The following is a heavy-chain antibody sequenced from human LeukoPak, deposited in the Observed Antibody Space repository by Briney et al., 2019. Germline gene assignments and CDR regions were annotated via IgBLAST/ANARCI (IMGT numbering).Heavy chain of an antibody. J-gene: IGHJ4*02. Sequence: SETLSLTCTVSGGSISGYYWSWIRQPPGKGLQFIGYIHYTGSTNYNPSLESRVTLSVDTSKNQFSLRLRSVTAADTAVYYCARLSKDTVVLPAAMAHYFDYWGQGTLVTVSS. CDR2: IHYTGST. D-gene: IGHD2-2*01. CDR3: ARLSKDTVVLPAAMAHYFDY. V-gene: IGHV4-59*08. CDR1: GGSISGYY.